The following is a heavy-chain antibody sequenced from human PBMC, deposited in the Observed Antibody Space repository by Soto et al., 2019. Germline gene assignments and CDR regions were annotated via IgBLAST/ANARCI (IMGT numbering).Heavy chain of an antibody. J-gene: IGHJ4*02. CDR2: ISYDGSNK. Sequence: GGSLRLSCAASGFTFSRYAMHWVRQGPGKGLEWVAVISYDGSNKYYADSVKGRFTISRDNSKNTLYLQMNSLKTEDTAVYYCTTELYCSSASCYAPFDYWGQGTLVTVSS. V-gene: IGHV3-30-3*01. CDR3: TTELYCSSASCYAPFDY. CDR1: GFTFSRYA. D-gene: IGHD2-2*01.